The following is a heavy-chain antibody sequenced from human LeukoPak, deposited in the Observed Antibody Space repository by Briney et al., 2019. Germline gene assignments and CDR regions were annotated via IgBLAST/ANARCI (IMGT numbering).Heavy chain of an antibody. CDR3: ARGNWFDP. Sequence: GGSLRLSCVGSGFTFSRYWLNWVRQAPGKGLEWVANMNQDGSEIYYLDSVKGRFTISRDNSKNTLYLQMNSLRAEDTAVYYCARGNWFDPWGQGTLVTVSS. CDR1: GFTFSRYW. CDR2: MNQDGSEI. J-gene: IGHJ5*02. V-gene: IGHV3-7*04.